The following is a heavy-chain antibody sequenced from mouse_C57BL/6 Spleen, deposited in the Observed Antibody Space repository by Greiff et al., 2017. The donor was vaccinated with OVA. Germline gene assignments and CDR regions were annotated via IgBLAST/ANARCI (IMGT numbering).Heavy chain of an antibody. CDR2: IYPRSGNT. CDR3: ARYYGSSAMDY. J-gene: IGHJ4*01. CDR1: GYTFTSYG. Sequence: VQRVESGAELARPGASVKLSCKASGYTFTSYGISWVKQRTGQGLEWIGEIYPRSGNTYYNEKFKGKATLTADKSSSTAYMELRSLTSEDSAVYFCARYYGSSAMDYWGQGTSVTVSS. D-gene: IGHD1-1*01. V-gene: IGHV1-81*01.